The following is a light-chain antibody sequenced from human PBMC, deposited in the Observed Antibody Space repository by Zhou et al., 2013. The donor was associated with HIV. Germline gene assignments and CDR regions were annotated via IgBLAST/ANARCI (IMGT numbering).Light chain of an antibody. J-gene: IGKJ4*01. V-gene: IGKV1-12*01. CDR3: QQAKRFPHT. Sequence: DIQMTQSPPSVSAFIGDTITITCRASEDIDDLLGWYQQKPGRAPSLLIYSASRLKDGVPSTFSGGGSGREFTLTIRGLRPDDFATYYCQQAKRFPHTFGGGP. CDR2: SAS. CDR1: EDIDDL.